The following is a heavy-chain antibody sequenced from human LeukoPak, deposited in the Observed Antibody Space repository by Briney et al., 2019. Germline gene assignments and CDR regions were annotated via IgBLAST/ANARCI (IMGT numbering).Heavy chain of an antibody. CDR3: ARHYYDSSGYYP. Sequence: PSETLSLTCTVSGGSISSYYWSWIRQPPGKGLEWIRYIYYSGSANYNPSLKSRVTISVDTSKNQFSLKLSSVTAADTAVYYCARHYYDSSGYYPWGQGTLVTVSS. D-gene: IGHD3-22*01. V-gene: IGHV4-59*08. CDR1: GGSISSYY. CDR2: IYYSGSA. J-gene: IGHJ5*02.